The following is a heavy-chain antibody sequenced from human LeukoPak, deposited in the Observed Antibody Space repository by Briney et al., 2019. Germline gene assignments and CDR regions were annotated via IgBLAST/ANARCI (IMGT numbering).Heavy chain of an antibody. D-gene: IGHD6-13*01. J-gene: IGHJ6*02. Sequence: SVKVSCKASGGTFSSYGINWVRQAPGQGLEWMGGIIPIFGTANYAQKFQGRVTITADESTSTAYMELSSLRSEDTAVYYCARYSSSWTYYYYYGMDVWGQGTTVTVSS. CDR2: IIPIFGTA. CDR3: ARYSSSWTYYYYYGMDV. V-gene: IGHV1-69*13. CDR1: GGTFSSYG.